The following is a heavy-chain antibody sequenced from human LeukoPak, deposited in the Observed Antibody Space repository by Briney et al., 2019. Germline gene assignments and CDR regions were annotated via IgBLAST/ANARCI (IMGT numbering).Heavy chain of an antibody. CDR2: INGSGGST. J-gene: IGHJ4*02. D-gene: IGHD1-14*01. Sequence: GGCLRLSRAASRFTLISYAMRGVRPAPGRGLEWVSPINGSGGSTYYADSVKGRFTISRDNSKNTLYLQMNSLRAEDTAVYYCAKAPDADYWGQGTLVTVSS. CDR1: RFTLISYA. CDR3: AKAPDADY. V-gene: IGHV3-23*01.